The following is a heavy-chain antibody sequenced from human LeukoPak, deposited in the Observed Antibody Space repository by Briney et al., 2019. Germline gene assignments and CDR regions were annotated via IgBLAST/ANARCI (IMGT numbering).Heavy chain of an antibody. CDR1: GFSFSSYN. Sequence: GGSLRLSCAASGFSFSSYNMNWVRQAPGKGLEWVSFISSSSSYIYYVDSVKGRFTISRDNAKNSLYFQMNSLRAEDTAVYYCARAPGYRGFLDYCGQGNLVTVSS. CDR2: ISSSSSYI. J-gene: IGHJ4*02. CDR3: ARAPGYRGFLDY. V-gene: IGHV3-21*01. D-gene: IGHD5-18*01.